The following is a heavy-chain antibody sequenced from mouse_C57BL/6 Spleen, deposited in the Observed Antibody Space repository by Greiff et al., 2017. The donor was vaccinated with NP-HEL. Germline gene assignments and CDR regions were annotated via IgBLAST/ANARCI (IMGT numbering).Heavy chain of an antibody. CDR3: TRSSYYGSNPVWFAY. J-gene: IGHJ3*01. D-gene: IGHD1-1*01. V-gene: IGHV1-5*01. CDR2: IYPGNSDT. Sequence: DVKLQQSGTVLARPGASVKMSCKTSGYTFTSYWMHWVKQRPGQGLEWIGAIYPGNSDTSYNQKFKDKAKLTAVTSASTAYMELSILTNEDSAVYYCTRSSYYGSNPVWFAYWGQGTLVTVSA. CDR1: GYTFTSYW.